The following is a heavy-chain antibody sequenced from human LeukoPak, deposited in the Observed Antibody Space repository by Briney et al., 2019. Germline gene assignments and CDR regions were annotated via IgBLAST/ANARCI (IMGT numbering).Heavy chain of an antibody. CDR3: ARIGYSSSSFDF. CDR2: ISSTSSYI. V-gene: IGHV3-21*04. J-gene: IGHJ4*02. Sequence: GGSLRLSCAASGFTFSSYMNWVRQAPGKGLEWVSSISSTSSYIYYADSVKGRLTISRDNAKESLYLQMNSLRAEDTAVYYCARIGYSSSSFDFWGQGTLVTVSS. D-gene: IGHD6-6*01. CDR1: GFTFSSY.